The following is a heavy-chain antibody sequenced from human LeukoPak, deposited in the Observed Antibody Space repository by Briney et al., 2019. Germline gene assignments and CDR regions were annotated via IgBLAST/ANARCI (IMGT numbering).Heavy chain of an antibody. J-gene: IGHJ4*02. CDR1: VYTFIRYD. Sequence: ASVKDSCKCSVYTFIRYDINWVRQATAQGVEWMGWMNPNSGKTGYAQKFQGRVTMTRNTSISTAYMELSSLRSEDTAVYYCARGLGYWGQGTLVTVSS. CDR2: MNPNSGKT. V-gene: IGHV1-8*01. CDR3: ARGLGY.